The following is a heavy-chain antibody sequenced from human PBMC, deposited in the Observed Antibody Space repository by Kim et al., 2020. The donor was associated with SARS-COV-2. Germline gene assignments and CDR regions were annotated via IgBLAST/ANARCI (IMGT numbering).Heavy chain of an antibody. D-gene: IGHD3-22*01. Sequence: SETLSLTCTVSGGSISSGDYYWSWIRQPPGKGLESIGYIYYSGSTYYNPSLKSRITISVDTSKNQFSLKLSSVTAADTAVNYCAREGYDSSGFFQRGNWFDPWGQGTLVTVSS. V-gene: IGHV4-30-4*01. CDR1: GGSISSGDYY. CDR3: AREGYDSSGFFQRGNWFDP. J-gene: IGHJ5*02. CDR2: IYYSGST.